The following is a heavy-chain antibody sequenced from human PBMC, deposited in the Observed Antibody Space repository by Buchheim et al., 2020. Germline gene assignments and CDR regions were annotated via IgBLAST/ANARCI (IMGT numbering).Heavy chain of an antibody. CDR2: IKSKTDGGTT. Sequence: EVQLVESGGGLVKPGGSLRLSCAASGFTFSNAWMSWVRQAPGKGLEWVGRIKSKTDGGTTDYAAPVKGRFTISRDCSKNKLYLQMNSLKTEDTAVYYCTTFTMIVVVHKAFDYWGQGTL. V-gene: IGHV3-15*01. CDR3: TTFTMIVVVHKAFDY. J-gene: IGHJ4*02. D-gene: IGHD3-22*01. CDR1: GFTFSNAW.